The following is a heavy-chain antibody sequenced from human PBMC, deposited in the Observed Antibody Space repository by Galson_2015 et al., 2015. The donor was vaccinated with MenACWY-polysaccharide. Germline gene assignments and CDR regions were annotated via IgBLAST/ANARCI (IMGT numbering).Heavy chain of an antibody. Sequence: SLRLSCAASGFSFSTYWMHWVRHAPGKGLGWVSRINADGSATGYADSVRGRFTISRDNAKNTLFLEMNSLRAEDTAVYYCTKAGAKYCSGSSCYFNWFDPWGQGTLVTVSS. CDR3: TKAGAKYCSGSSCYFNWFDP. CDR2: INADGSAT. CDR1: GFSFSTYW. D-gene: IGHD2-15*01. J-gene: IGHJ5*02. V-gene: IGHV3-74*01.